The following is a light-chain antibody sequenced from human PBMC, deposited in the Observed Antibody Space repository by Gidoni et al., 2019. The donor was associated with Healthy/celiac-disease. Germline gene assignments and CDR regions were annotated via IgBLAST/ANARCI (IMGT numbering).Light chain of an antibody. V-gene: IGLV2-14*03. CDR1: RSDVGGYNS. CDR2: DVS. Sequence: QSALTQPASDSGSPGQAITISCTGTRSDVGGYNSVSWYQQHPGKAPKLMIYDVSNRPSGVSNRFSGSKSGNTASLTISGLQAEDEADYYCSSYTSSSTLGVFGGGTKLTVL. CDR3: SSYTSSSTLGV. J-gene: IGLJ2*01.